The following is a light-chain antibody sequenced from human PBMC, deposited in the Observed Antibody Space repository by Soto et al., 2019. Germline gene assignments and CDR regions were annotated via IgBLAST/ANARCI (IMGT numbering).Light chain of an antibody. V-gene: IGLV1-47*02. CDR1: SSNIETND. CDR2: SND. CDR3: ATWDDSLSGVV. Sequence: QSALTQPHSASGTPGQRVTICCSGSSSNIETNDIYWHQQLPGSAPKLLIYSNDQRPSGVPDRFSASKSGTSASLAISGLRSEDEAEYFCATWDDSLSGVVFGGGTQLTVL. J-gene: IGLJ2*01.